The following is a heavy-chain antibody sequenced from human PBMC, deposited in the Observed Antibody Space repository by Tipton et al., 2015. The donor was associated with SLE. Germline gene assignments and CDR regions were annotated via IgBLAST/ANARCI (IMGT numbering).Heavy chain of an antibody. V-gene: IGHV3-30*02. D-gene: IGHD6-13*01. J-gene: IGHJ4*02. CDR1: GFTFSSYG. CDR2: IRYDGSNK. Sequence: SLRLSCAASGFTFSSYGMHWVRQAPGKGLEWVAFIRYDGSNKYYADSVKGRFTISRDNSKNTLYLQMNSLRAEDTVVYYCAKWYSSSSGKDYWGQGTLVTVSS. CDR3: AKWYSSSSGKDY.